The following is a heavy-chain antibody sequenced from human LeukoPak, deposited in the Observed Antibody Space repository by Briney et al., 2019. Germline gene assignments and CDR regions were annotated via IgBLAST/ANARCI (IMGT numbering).Heavy chain of an antibody. V-gene: IGHV3-33*01. J-gene: IGHJ6*03. CDR1: GFTVSSYG. CDR2: MWYTGDHK. Sequence: GGSLRLSCEVPGFTVSSYGIRRVRQAPGKGLGWVAVMWYTGDHKFYGDSVKGRFTISRDDSKNTVYLEMNSLRVEDAAVYFCARGSGSNHNHMDVWGKGATVTVSS. CDR3: ARGSGSNHNHMDV. D-gene: IGHD3-10*01.